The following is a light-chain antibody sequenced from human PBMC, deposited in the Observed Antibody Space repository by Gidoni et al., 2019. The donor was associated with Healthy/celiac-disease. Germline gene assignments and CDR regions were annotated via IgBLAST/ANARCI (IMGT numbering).Light chain of an antibody. CDR1: SSHVGGYKS. CDR2: DVS. CDR3: SSYTTSSTQV. J-gene: IGLJ1*01. V-gene: IGLV2-14*03. Sequence: SALTQPASVSGSPGQSSTLSCTGASSHVGGYKSVSWYQQHPGNAPKLIIYDVSNRSSGVSNRFSGSTSGNTASLTISGLQAEDEGYYYCSSYTTSSTQVFGTGTKVTVL.